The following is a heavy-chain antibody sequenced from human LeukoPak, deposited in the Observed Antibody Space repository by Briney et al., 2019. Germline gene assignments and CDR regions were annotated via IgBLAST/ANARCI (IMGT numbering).Heavy chain of an antibody. J-gene: IGHJ4*02. D-gene: IGHD3-3*01. CDR3: ASDYDFWSGYSYAYYFDY. CDR2: ISSSSSYI. Sequence: PGGSLRLSCAASGFTFSSYSMNWVRQAPGKGLEWVSSISSSSSYIYYADSVKGRFTNSRDNAKNSLYLQMNSLRAEDTAVYYCASDYDFWSGYSYAYYFDYWGQGTLVTVSS. CDR1: GFTFSSYS. V-gene: IGHV3-21*01.